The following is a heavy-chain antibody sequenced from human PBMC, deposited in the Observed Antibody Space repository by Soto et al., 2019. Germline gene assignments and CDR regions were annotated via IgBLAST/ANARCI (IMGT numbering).Heavy chain of an antibody. CDR2: IEQGGSEK. J-gene: IGHJ4*02. CDR1: GFTFSSHW. D-gene: IGHD4-4*01. Sequence: GGSLRLSCAASGFTFSSHWMSWVRQAPGKGLEWVANIEQGGSEKYYVDSVKGRFTISRDNAKNSLYLQMNSLRADDTAVYYCARWYRNNRWLLDSWGQGTLVIVSS. V-gene: IGHV3-7*01. CDR3: ARWYRNNRWLLDS.